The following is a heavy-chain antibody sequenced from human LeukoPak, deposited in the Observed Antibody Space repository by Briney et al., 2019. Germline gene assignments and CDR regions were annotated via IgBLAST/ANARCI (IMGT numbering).Heavy chain of an antibody. CDR1: GGTFSSYA. J-gene: IGHJ4*02. V-gene: IGHV1-69*13. D-gene: IGHD3-22*01. Sequence: SVKVSCKASGGTFSSYAISWVRQAPGQGLEWMGGIIPIFGTANYAQKFQGRVTITADESTSTAYMELSSLRSEDTAVYYCARGYYDSSGQIDYWGQGTLVTVSS. CDR2: IIPIFGTA. CDR3: ARGYYDSSGQIDY.